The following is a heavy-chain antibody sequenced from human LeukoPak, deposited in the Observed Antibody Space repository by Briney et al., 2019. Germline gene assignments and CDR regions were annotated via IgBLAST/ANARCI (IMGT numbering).Heavy chain of an antibody. Sequence: PGGSLRLSCTASGFTFGDYVLSWVRQAPGKGLEWVGFIRTKVSGGTTEYAASVKGRFTIPRDDSRSIAYLQINSLKMEDTAVYFCSRGLQHIVPTAFDYWGQGALVTVSS. CDR3: SRGLQHIVPTAFDY. CDR1: GFTFGDYV. V-gene: IGHV3-49*04. CDR2: IRTKVSGGTT. D-gene: IGHD5-12*01. J-gene: IGHJ4*02.